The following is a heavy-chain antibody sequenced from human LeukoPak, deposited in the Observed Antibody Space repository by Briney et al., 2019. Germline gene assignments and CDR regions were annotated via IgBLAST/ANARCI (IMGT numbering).Heavy chain of an antibody. CDR3: ATLTTPGWFNP. CDR2: IYHSGST. J-gene: IGHJ5*02. V-gene: IGHV4-4*07. D-gene: IGHD1-1*01. CDR1: GGSINNYY. Sequence: SETLSLTCTVSGGSINNYYWSWIRQPAGKGLEWIGSIYHSGSTYYNPSLKSRVTISVDTSKNQFSLKLSSVTAADTAVYYCATLTTPGWFNPWGQGTLVTVSS.